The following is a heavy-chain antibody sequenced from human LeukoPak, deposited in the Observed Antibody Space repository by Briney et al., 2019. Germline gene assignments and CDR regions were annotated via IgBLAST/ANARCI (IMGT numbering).Heavy chain of an antibody. Sequence: PSETLSLTCAVYGGSFSGYYWSWIRQPPGKGLEWLGEINHSGSTNYNPSLKSRVTISVDTSKNQFSLKLSSVTAADTAVYYCARGYYGDYSFDYWGQGTLVTVSS. CDR2: INHSGST. J-gene: IGHJ4*02. D-gene: IGHD4-17*01. CDR3: ARGYYGDYSFDY. CDR1: GGSFSGYY. V-gene: IGHV4-34*01.